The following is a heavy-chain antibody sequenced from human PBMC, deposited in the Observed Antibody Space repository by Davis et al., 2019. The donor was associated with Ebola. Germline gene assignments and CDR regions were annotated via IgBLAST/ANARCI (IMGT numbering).Heavy chain of an antibody. CDR3: ARDSLADFWSGYDDY. Sequence: PGGSLRLSCAASGFTFDDYAMHWVRQAPGKGLEWVANIKQDGSEKYYVDSVKGRFTISRDNAKNSLYLQMNSLRAEDTAVYYCARDSLADFWSGYDDYWGQGTLVTVSS. CDR2: IKQDGSEK. D-gene: IGHD3-3*01. V-gene: IGHV3-7*03. CDR1: GFTFDDYA. J-gene: IGHJ4*02.